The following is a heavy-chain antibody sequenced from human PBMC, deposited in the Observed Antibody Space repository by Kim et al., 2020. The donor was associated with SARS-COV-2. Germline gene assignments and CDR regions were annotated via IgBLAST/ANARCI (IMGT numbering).Heavy chain of an antibody. V-gene: IGHV1-46*01. Sequence: YAQKFQGRVTMTRDTSTSTVYMELSSLRSEDTAVYYCARDPDRAADPFDYWGQGTLVTVSS. CDR3: ARDPDRAADPFDY. J-gene: IGHJ4*02. D-gene: IGHD6-13*01.